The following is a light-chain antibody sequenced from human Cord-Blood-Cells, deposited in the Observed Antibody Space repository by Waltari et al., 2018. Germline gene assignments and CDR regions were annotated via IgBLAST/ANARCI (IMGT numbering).Light chain of an antibody. Sequence: QSVLTQPPSVSGAPGQRVTIPSTGSSSHIGAGYDVHWYQQLPGTAPKLLIYGNSNRPSGVPDRFSGSKSGTSASLAITGLQAEDEADYYCQSYDSSLSGSVFGGGTKLTVL. CDR1: SSHIGAGYD. V-gene: IGLV1-40*01. CDR3: QSYDSSLSGSV. CDR2: GNS. J-gene: IGLJ3*02.